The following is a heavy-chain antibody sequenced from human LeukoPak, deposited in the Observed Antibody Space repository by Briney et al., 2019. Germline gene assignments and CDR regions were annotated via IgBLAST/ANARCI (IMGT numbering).Heavy chain of an antibody. Sequence: PSETLSLTCTVSGGSISSSWWNWIRQPAGKGLEWIGRVYTSGTTNYNPSLKSRVTVSIDTSRSRFSLKLTSVTAADTAVYYCARGGSTNGNNWLDPWGQGTLVTVSS. J-gene: IGHJ5*02. CDR3: ARGGSTNGNNWLDP. CDR1: GGSISSSW. D-gene: IGHD2-8*01. CDR2: VYTSGTT. V-gene: IGHV4-4*07.